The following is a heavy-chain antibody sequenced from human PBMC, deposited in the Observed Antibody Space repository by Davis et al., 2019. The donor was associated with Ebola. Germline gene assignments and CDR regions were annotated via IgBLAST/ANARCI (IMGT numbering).Heavy chain of an antibody. CDR3: ARYNSSGWYIDY. V-gene: IGHV4-30-2*02. D-gene: IGHD6-19*01. CDR2: IYHSGST. J-gene: IGHJ4*02. CDR1: GGSISSGGYS. Sequence: LRLSCAVSGGSISSGGYSWSWIRQPPGKGLEWIGYIYHSGSTYYHPSLKSRVTISVDRSKNQFSLKLSSVTAADTAVYYCARYNSSGWYIDYWGQGTLVTVSS.